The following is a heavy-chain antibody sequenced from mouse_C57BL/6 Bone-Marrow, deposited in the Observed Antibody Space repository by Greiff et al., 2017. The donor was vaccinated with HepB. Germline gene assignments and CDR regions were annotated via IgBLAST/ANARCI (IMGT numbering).Heavy chain of an antibody. V-gene: IGHV5-12*01. Sequence: EVQGVESGGGLVQPGGSLKLSCAASGFTFSDYYMYWVRQTPEKRLEWVAYISNGGGSTYYPDTVKGRFTISRDNAKNTLYLQMSRLKSEDTAMYYCARQRWLLPMDYWGQGTSVTVSS. CDR1: GFTFSDYY. J-gene: IGHJ4*01. CDR3: ARQRWLLPMDY. D-gene: IGHD2-3*01. CDR2: ISNGGGST.